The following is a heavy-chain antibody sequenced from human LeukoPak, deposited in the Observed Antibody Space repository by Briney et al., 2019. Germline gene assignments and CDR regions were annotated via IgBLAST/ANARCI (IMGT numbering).Heavy chain of an antibody. CDR1: GFTVSSNY. D-gene: IGHD5/OR15-5a*01. CDR3: ARGDGVYVY. CDR2: IYFGGTT. J-gene: IGHJ4*02. Sequence: GGSLRLSCAASGFTVSSNYMTWVRQAPGQGLEWVSVIYFGGTTYYADSVKGRFTISRDNSKNTVYPQMNSLRVEDTAVYYCARGDGVYVYWGQGTLVTVSS. V-gene: IGHV3-53*01.